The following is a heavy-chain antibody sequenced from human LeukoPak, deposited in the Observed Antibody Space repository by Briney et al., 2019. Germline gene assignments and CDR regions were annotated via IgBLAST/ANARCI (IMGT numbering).Heavy chain of an antibody. CDR2: IIPIFGTA. D-gene: IGHD5-12*01. Sequence: ASVTVSCKASGGTFSSYAVSWVRQAPGQGLEWMGGIIPIFGTANYAQKFQGRVTIATDESTSTAYMELSSLRSEDTAVYYCASGGYSGYDLEYWGQGTLVTVSS. CDR3: ASGGYSGYDLEY. CDR1: GGTFSSYA. V-gene: IGHV1-69*05. J-gene: IGHJ4*02.